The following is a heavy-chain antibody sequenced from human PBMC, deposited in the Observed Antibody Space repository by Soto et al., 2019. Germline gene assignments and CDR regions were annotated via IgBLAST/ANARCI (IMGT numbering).Heavy chain of an antibody. CDR2: ISYDGSNK. CDR1: GFTFSSYG. CDR3: AKVIVPAAIYYYYYYMDV. Sequence: GGSLRLSCAASGFTFSSYGMHWVRQAPGKGLEWVAVISYDGSNKYYADSVKGRFTISRDNSKNTLYLQMNSLRAEDTAVYYCAKVIVPAAIYYYYYYMDVWGKGTTVTVSS. V-gene: IGHV3-30*18. J-gene: IGHJ6*03. D-gene: IGHD2-2*01.